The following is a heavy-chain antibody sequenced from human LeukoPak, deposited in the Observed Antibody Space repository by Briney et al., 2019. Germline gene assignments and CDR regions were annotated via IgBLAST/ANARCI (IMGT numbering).Heavy chain of an antibody. CDR1: GFTFSSYE. D-gene: IGHD3-9*01. J-gene: IGHJ4*02. Sequence: GGSLRLSCAASGFTFSSYEMNWVRQAPGKGLEWVSYISSSGSTIYYADSVKGRFTISRDNAKNSLYLQMNSLRAEDTAVYYCARVTLTGYYAFDYWGQGTLVTVSS. CDR3: ARVTLTGYYAFDY. V-gene: IGHV3-48*03. CDR2: ISSSGSTI.